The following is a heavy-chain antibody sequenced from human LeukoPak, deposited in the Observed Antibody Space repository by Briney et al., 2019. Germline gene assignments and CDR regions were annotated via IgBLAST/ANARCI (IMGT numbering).Heavy chain of an antibody. D-gene: IGHD2-2*01. CDR2: IYFSGGT. CDR3: ARRYRKGYCSTTTCNWFDP. Sequence: PSETLSLTCTVSGGSIYSTSFYWDWIRQPPGKGLEWIGRIYFSGGTSYNPSLKSRVTISVDTSKSQFSLRLRSVTAADTAVYYCARRYRKGYCSTTTCNWFDPWGQGTLVTVSS. CDR1: GGSIYSTSFY. V-gene: IGHV4-39*07. J-gene: IGHJ5*02.